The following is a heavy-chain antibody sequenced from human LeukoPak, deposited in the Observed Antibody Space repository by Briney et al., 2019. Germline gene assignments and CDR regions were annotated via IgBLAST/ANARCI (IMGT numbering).Heavy chain of an antibody. J-gene: IGHJ3*02. CDR3: ARAYCGGDCYPSGADAFDI. V-gene: IGHV3-30-3*01. CDR2: ISYDGSNK. Sequence: PGRSLRLSCAASGFTFSSYAMHWVRQAPGKGLEWVAVISYDGSNKYYADSVKGRFTISRDNSKNTLYLQMNSLRAEDTAVYCCARAYCGGDCYPSGADAFDIWGQGIMVTVSS. CDR1: GFTFSSYA. D-gene: IGHD2-21*02.